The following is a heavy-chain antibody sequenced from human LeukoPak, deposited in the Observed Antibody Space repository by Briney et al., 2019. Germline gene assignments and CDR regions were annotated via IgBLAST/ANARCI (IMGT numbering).Heavy chain of an antibody. CDR2: INHSGST. CDR1: GGSLSGYY. J-gene: IGHJ3*02. D-gene: IGHD3-22*01. Sequence: SETLSLTCAVYGGSLSGYYWSWIRQPPGKGLEWIGEINHSGSTNYNPPLKSRVTISVDTSKNQFSLKLSSVTAADTAVYYCARPGSYYYDSSASAAFDIWGQGTMVTVSS. CDR3: ARPGSYYYDSSASAAFDI. V-gene: IGHV4-34*01.